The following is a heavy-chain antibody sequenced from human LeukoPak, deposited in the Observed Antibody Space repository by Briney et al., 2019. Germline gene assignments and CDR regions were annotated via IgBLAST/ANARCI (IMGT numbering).Heavy chain of an antibody. V-gene: IGHV3-30*04. D-gene: IGHD2-15*01. CDR1: GFTFSSYA. J-gene: IGHJ4*02. Sequence: WGSLSLSCAASGFTFSSYAMLWVRQAPGKGLEWVAVISYDGSNKYYADSVKGRFTISRDNSKNTLYLQMNSLRAEDTAVYYCARGVLGGSCLDYWGQGTLVTLSS. CDR3: ARGVLGGSCLDY. CDR2: ISYDGSNK.